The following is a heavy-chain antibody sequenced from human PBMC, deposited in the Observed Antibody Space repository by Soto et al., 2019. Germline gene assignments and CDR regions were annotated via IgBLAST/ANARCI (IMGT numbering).Heavy chain of an antibody. V-gene: IGHV1-46*01. CDR1: GYTFTSYY. CDR2: INPSNGNT. CDR3: ARDPPPPDY. J-gene: IGHJ4*02. Sequence: ASVKVSCKASGYTFTSYYMHWVRQAPGQRLEWMGRINPSNGNTKYAQKFQGRVTITRDTSASTAYMELRSLRSDDTAVYYCARDPPPPDYWGQGTLVTVSS.